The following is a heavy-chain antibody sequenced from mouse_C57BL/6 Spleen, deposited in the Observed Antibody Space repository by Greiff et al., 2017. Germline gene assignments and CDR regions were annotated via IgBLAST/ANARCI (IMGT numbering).Heavy chain of an antibody. D-gene: IGHD4-1*01. CDR3: ARHWDVGYFDV. Sequence: EVKLMESGGDLVKPGGFLKLSCAASGFTFSSYGMSWVRQTPDKRLEWVATISSGGSYTYYPDSVKGRFTISRDNAKNTLYLQMSSLKSEDTAMYYCARHWDVGYFDVWGTGTTVTVSS. CDR2: ISSGGSYT. J-gene: IGHJ1*03. CDR1: GFTFSSYG. V-gene: IGHV5-6*01.